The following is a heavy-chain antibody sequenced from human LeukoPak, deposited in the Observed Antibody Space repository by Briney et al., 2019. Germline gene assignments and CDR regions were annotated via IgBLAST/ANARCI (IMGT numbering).Heavy chain of an antibody. V-gene: IGHV3-9*01. J-gene: IGHJ4*02. D-gene: IGHD3-22*01. CDR2: ISSNSVSI. CDR1: GFTFDDYA. Sequence: GGSLRLSCAASGFTFDDYAMHWVRQAPGKGLEWVAGISSNSVSIAYADSVKDRFTISRDNARNSLSLQMNSLRAEDTALYYCAKDRSSRGYYYYIDYWGQGALVTVSS. CDR3: AKDRSSRGYYYYIDY.